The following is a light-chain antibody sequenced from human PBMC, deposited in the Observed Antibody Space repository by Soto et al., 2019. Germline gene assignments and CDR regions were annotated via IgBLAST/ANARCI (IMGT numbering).Light chain of an antibody. CDR1: SSNVGGNY. CDR2: KDS. CDR3: VAWDDRVSGRV. Sequence: QSVLTQPPSASGTPGQRVTISCSGSSSNVGGNYVYWYQQHPGTAPKLLIYKDSERPSVVSERFSRSKSGTSASLAISGLRAEDESDFYCVAWDDRVSGRVIGGGTKLTVL. V-gene: IGLV1-47*01. J-gene: IGLJ3*02.